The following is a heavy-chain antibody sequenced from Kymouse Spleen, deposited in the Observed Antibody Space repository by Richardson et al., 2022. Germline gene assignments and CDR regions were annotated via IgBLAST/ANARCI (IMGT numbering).Heavy chain of an antibody. V-gene: IGHV4-59*01. Sequence: QVQLQESGPGLVKPSETLSLTCTVSGGSISSYYWSWIRQPPGKGLEWIGYIYYSGSTNYNPSLKSRVTISVDTSKNQFSLKLSSVTAADTAVYYCARV*QQLVLYFDYWGQGTLVTVSS. CDR3: ARV*QQLVLYFDY. D-gene: IGHD6-13*01. J-gene: IGHJ4*02. CDR1: GGSISSYY. CDR2: IYYSGST.